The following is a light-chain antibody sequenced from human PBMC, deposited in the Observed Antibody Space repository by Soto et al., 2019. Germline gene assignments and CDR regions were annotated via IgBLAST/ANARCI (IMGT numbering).Light chain of an antibody. V-gene: IGKV2-28*01. CDR2: LTS. CDR3: MQGLQTLPT. J-gene: IGKJ3*01. CDR1: QSLLHSDGYNY. Sequence: DVVMTQSPLSLPVTPGEPASISCRSIQSLLHSDGYNYLDWYLQKPGQSPQLLIYLTSKRASGVPYMFSCSRSGTDFILKISRVEAEDVGVYYCMQGLQTLPTFGPGTKVHIK.